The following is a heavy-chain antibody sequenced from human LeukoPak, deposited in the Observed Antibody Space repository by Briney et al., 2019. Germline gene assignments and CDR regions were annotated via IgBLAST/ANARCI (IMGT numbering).Heavy chain of an antibody. CDR2: IYSGGTT. CDR1: GFTVSSNH. Sequence: GGSLRLSCAASGFTVSSNHMTWVRQAPGKGLEWVSIIYSGGTTYYADSVKGRFTISRDNFKNTLYLQMNSLGAEDTAVYYCASASSGGMNAFDIWGQGTMVTVSS. V-gene: IGHV3-53*01. D-gene: IGHD1-26*01. CDR3: ASASSGGMNAFDI. J-gene: IGHJ3*02.